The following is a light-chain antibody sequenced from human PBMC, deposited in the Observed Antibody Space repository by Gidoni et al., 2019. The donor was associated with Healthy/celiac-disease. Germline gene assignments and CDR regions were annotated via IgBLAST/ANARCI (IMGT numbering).Light chain of an antibody. CDR2: KVS. J-gene: IGKJ2*01. CDR3: MQGTHWPRT. V-gene: IGKV2-30*01. Sequence: DVVMTQSPLSLPVTLGQPASISCRSSQSLLYSDGNTYLNWFQQRPDQSPRRLIYKVSNRDSGVPDRFSGSGSGTDFTLKISRVEAEDVGVYYCMQGTHWPRTFGQGTKLEIK. CDR1: QSLLYSDGNTY.